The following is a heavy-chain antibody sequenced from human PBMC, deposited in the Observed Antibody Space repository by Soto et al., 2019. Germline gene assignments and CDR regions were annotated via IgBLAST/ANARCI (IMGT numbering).Heavy chain of an antibody. CDR2: IYHTGTT. D-gene: IGHD6-25*01. CDR1: GDFIGSGGYS. CDR3: AGDGISGGWFDP. V-gene: IGHV4-30-2*06. Sequence: QVQLQESDAGLVKPSQTLSLTCAVSGDFIGSGGYSWSWIRQSPGKGLEWLGYIYHTGTTYYNPALMNRVSFTVDRTKNQFSLRLTSVTAADAAVYYCAGDGISGGWFDPWGQGAQVTVSS. J-gene: IGHJ5*02.